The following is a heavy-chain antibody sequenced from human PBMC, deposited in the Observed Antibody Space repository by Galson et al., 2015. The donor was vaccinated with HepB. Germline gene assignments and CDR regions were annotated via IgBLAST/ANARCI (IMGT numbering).Heavy chain of an antibody. D-gene: IGHD6-13*01. CDR3: AKQSSNWYYFDY. CDR1: GFTFSTYA. V-gene: IGHV3-23*01. J-gene: IGHJ4*02. CDR2: ISGSGRTT. Sequence: SLRLSCAASGFTFSTYAMSWARQPPGMGLEWVSAISGSGRTTYYADSVKGRFTISRDSSKNTLYLQMNSLKVEDTAIYYCAKQSSNWYYFDYWGQGTLVTVSS.